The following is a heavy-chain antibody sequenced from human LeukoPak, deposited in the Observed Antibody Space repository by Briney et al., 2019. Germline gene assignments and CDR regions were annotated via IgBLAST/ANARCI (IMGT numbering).Heavy chain of an antibody. Sequence: GASVKVSCKASGYTFTGYYMHWVRQAPGQGLEWMGWINPNSGGTNYAQKFQGRVTMTRDMSTSTVYMELSSLRSEDTAVYYCAREWESIDYWGQGTLVTVSS. CDR3: AREWESIDY. CDR1: GYTFTGYY. J-gene: IGHJ4*02. V-gene: IGHV1-2*02. D-gene: IGHD1-26*01. CDR2: INPNSGGT.